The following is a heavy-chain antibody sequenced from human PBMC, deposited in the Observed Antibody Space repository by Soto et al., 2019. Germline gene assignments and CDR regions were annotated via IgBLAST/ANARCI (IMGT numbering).Heavy chain of an antibody. D-gene: IGHD3-22*01. V-gene: IGHV1-69*12. CDR1: GGTFSSYA. CDR2: IIPIFGTA. Sequence: QVQLVQSGAEVKKPGSSVKVSCKASGGTFSSYAITWVRQAPGQGLEWMGGIIPIFGTANYAQKFQGRVTITADESTITAYMELSCLRSEDTAVYYCATEGDGSGSYYYGMDVWGQGTTVTVSS. CDR3: ATEGDGSGSYYYGMDV. J-gene: IGHJ6*02.